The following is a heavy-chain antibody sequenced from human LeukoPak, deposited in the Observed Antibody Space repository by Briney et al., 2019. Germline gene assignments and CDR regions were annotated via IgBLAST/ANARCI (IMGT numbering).Heavy chain of an antibody. CDR2: IYYSGST. CDR1: GGSISSYY. V-gene: IGHV4-59*01. D-gene: IGHD3-16*02. Sequence: SETLSLTCTVSGGSISSYYWSWIRQPPGKGLEWIGYIYYSGSTNYNPSLKSRVNISVDTSKNQFSLKLSSVTAADTAVYYRARGELSTTFDYWGQGTLVTVSS. CDR3: ARGELSTTFDY. J-gene: IGHJ4*02.